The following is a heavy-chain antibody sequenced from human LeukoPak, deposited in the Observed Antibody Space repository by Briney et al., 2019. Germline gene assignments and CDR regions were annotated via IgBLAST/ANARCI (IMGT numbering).Heavy chain of an antibody. CDR2: ISSSSSYI. V-gene: IGHV3-11*06. CDR3: ARDPTDLGYCSGGSCLDSDY. J-gene: IGHJ4*02. D-gene: IGHD2-15*01. CDR1: GFTFSDYY. Sequence: KPGGSLRLSCAASGFTFSDYYMSWIRQAPGKGLEWVSYISSSSSYIYYADSVKGRFTISRDNAKNSLYLQMNSLRAEDTAVYYCARDPTDLGYCSGGSCLDSDYWGQGTLVTVSS.